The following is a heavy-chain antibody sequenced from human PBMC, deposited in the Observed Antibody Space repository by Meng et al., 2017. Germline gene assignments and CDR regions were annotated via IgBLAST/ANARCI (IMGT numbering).Heavy chain of an antibody. Sequence: QGQPVQDGAEVKKPGSSVKVSCKAAGGTFSRYAISWVRQAPGQGLEWMGGIIPIFGTANYAQKFQGRVTITADESTSTAYMELSSLRSEDTAVYYCAREIAAAYCGGDCYLWGQGTLVTVSS. D-gene: IGHD2-21*02. CDR1: GGTFSRYA. V-gene: IGHV1-69*01. CDR2: IIPIFGTA. CDR3: AREIAAAYCGGDCYL. J-gene: IGHJ5*02.